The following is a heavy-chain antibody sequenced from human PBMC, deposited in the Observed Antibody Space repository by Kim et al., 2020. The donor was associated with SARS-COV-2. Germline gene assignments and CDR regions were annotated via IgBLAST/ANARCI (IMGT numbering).Heavy chain of an antibody. V-gene: IGHV4-39*01. CDR2: GST. D-gene: IGHD3-16*01. CDR3: ARGGNWFDP. Sequence: GSTCYNPALKSRFTISVDTSKNQCSLKLSSVTAADTAVYYCARGGNWFDPWGQGTLVTVSS. J-gene: IGHJ5*02.